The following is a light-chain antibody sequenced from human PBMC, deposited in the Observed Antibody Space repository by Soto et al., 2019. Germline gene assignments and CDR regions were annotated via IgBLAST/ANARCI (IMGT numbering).Light chain of an antibody. CDR3: QQSNTLVT. CDR2: TAS. J-gene: IGKJ4*01. V-gene: IGKV1D-12*01. CDR1: QDISSW. Sequence: DIYLTQSPSSVSASVGDSVTITCRASQDISSWLAWYQQRPGKAPKLLIYTASLLESGVPSRFSGSGFGTDFTLTVSSLQPEDVATDYCQQSNTLVTFGGGTKVEI.